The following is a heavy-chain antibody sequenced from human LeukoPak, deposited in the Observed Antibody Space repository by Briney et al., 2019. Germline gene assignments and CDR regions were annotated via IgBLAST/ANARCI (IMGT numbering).Heavy chain of an antibody. D-gene: IGHD3-9*01. CDR1: GGTFSSYA. V-gene: IGHV1-69*13. J-gene: IGHJ6*02. CDR3: ARAPPLRYFDWLLPDNYYYYGMDV. CDR2: IIPIFGTA. Sequence: SVKVSCKASGGTFSSYAISWVQQAPGQGLEWMGGIIPIFGTANYAQKFQGRVTITADESTSTAYMGLSSLRSEDTAVYYCARAPPLRYFDWLLPDNYYYYGMDVWGQGTTVTVSS.